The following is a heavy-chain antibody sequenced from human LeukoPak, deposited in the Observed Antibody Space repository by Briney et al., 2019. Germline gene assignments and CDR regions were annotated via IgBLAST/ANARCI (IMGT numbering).Heavy chain of an antibody. V-gene: IGHV3-74*01. CDR2: INGDGSST. D-gene: IGHD2-15*01. J-gene: IGHJ6*02. Sequence: PGGSLRLSCAASGFTFSSYWMHWVRQAPGKGLVWVSRINGDGSSTSYADSVKGRFTISRDNAKNTLYLQMNSLRAEDTAVYYCARVSVATYYYYGMDVWGQGTTVTVSS. CDR3: ARVSVATYYYYGMDV. CDR1: GFTFSSYW.